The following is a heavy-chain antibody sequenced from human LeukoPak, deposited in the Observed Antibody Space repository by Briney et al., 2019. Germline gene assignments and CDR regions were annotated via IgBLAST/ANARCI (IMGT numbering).Heavy chain of an antibody. J-gene: IGHJ4*02. CDR3: AXDXSGXPYFFDY. CDR2: INPYNGKT. D-gene: IGHD3-3*01. CDR1: GYSFTSYG. Sequence: ASVKVSCKPSGYSFTSYGISWVRQAPGQGLEWVGWINPYNGKTNYAQKVQGRVTVTTDTSTSTAYMELRSLRFDDTAVYYGAXDXSGXPYFFDYWGQGTLVTVSS. V-gene: IGHV1-18*01.